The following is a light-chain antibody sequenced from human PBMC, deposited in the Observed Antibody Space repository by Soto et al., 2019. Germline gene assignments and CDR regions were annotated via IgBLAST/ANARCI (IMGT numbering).Light chain of an antibody. CDR1: QSISSW. CDR3: QQYSTYSQT. V-gene: IGKV1-5*01. J-gene: IGKJ1*01. Sequence: DIQMTQSPATLSASVGDRVTITCRASQSISSWLAWYQQKPGRAPKVLIYDASTLESGVPSRFSGSGSGTEFTLTISSLQPDDFATYYCQQYSTYSQTFGQGTNVDIK. CDR2: DAS.